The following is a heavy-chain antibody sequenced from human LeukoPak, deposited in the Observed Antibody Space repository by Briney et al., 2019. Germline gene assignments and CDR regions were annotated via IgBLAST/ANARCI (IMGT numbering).Heavy chain of an antibody. CDR3: AKAPTAINWFDP. CDR2: IGGSGGST. V-gene: IGHV3-23*01. D-gene: IGHD5-18*01. Sequence: PGGSLRLSCAASGFTFSSYAMSWVRQAPGKGLEWVSAIGGSGGSTYYADSVKGRFTISRDNSKNTLYLQMNSLRAEDTAVYYCAKAPTAINWFDPWGQGTLVTVSS. J-gene: IGHJ5*02. CDR1: GFTFSSYA.